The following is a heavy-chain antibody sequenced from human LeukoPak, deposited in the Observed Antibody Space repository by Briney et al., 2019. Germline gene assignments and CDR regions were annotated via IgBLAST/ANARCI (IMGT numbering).Heavy chain of an antibody. CDR2: ISSSSSYI. Sequence: GGSLRLSCAASGFTFSSYSMNWVRQAPGKGLEWVSSISSSSSYIYYADSVKGRFTISRDNAKNSLYLQMNSLRAEDTAVYCCARDSTVGAYFDYWGQGTLVTVSS. CDR3: ARDSTVGAYFDY. D-gene: IGHD4-23*01. V-gene: IGHV3-21*01. CDR1: GFTFSSYS. J-gene: IGHJ4*02.